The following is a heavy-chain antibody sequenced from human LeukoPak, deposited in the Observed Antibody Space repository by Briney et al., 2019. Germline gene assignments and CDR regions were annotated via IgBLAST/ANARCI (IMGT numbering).Heavy chain of an antibody. CDR2: IYYSGST. V-gene: IGHV4-39*01. J-gene: IGHJ4*02. Sequence: SETLSLTCTVSGGSISSSSYYWGWIRQPPGKGLEWIGSIYYSGSTYYNPSLKSRVTISVDTSKNQFSLKLNSVTAADTAVYYCARSPSWYCSSTSCYPDSWGQGTLVTVSS. CDR1: GGSISSSSYY. CDR3: ARSPSWYCSSTSCYPDS. D-gene: IGHD2-2*01.